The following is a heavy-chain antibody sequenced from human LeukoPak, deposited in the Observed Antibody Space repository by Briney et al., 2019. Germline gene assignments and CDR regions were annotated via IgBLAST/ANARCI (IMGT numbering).Heavy chain of an antibody. CDR2: IKTTGLTT. J-gene: IGHJ6*03. CDR1: GFDFSDYY. CDR3: ARAGQLRYMDV. V-gene: IGHV3-11*04. Sequence: GGSLRLSCAASGFDFSDYYMSWIRQAPGKGLEWISNIKTTGLTTYYADSVKGRFTISRDNAKNSLFLQMNSLRADDTAIYYCARAGQLRYMDVWGKGTAVTVSS.